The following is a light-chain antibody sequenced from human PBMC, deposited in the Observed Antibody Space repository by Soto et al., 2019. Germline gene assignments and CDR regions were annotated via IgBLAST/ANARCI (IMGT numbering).Light chain of an antibody. J-gene: IGKJ1*01. V-gene: IGKV3-15*01. CDR2: GAS. CDR3: QQYNDCPWT. Sequence: EIVVTQSPATLSVSPGERATLSCRASQSVSNNLVWYQQQTGQAPRLLIYGASTRATGGTVRCIGSGSGTKVSLPTSSRQSDDFSLEYCQQYNDCPWTFGPGTKVDIK. CDR1: QSVSNN.